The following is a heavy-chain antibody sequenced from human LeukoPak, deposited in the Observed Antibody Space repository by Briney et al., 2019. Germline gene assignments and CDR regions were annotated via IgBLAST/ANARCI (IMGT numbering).Heavy chain of an antibody. CDR3: ARRPYRFGAFDI. Sequence: GESLKISCKGSGYSFTSYWIGWVRQMPGKDPEWMGIIYPGDSDTRYSPPFQGQVTISADKSISTAYLQWSSLKASDTAMYYCARRPYRFGAFDIWGQGTMVTVSS. J-gene: IGHJ3*02. CDR2: IYPGDSDT. CDR1: GYSFTSYW. V-gene: IGHV5-51*01. D-gene: IGHD3-10*01.